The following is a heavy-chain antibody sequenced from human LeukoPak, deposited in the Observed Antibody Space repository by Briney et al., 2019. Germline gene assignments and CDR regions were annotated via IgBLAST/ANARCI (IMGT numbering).Heavy chain of an antibody. CDR2: INPSGGST. Sequence: ASVKVSCKASGYTFTSYYMHWVRQAPGQGLEWMGIINPSGGSTSYAQKFQGRVTMTRDMSTSTVYMELSSLRSEDTAVYYCARGDGYSGYDSRYYYYYVDVWGKGTTVTVSS. CDR1: GYTFTSYY. V-gene: IGHV1-46*01. J-gene: IGHJ6*03. D-gene: IGHD5-12*01. CDR3: ARGDGYSGYDSRYYYYYVDV.